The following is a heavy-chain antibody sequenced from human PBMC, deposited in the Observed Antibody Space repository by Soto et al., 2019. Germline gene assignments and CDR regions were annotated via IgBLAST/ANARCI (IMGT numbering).Heavy chain of an antibody. Sequence: QGQLVQSGAEVKKPGASVKVSCKASGYTFTRYGISWVRQAPGQGLEWMGGISGYKGDTKYAQKVQGRVTMTIAPSTTTAFLELRSLTSADAAGYYCAKTGHPPYYYSGLDVWGQGTTVTVSS. V-gene: IGHV1-18*01. CDR3: AKTGHPPYYYSGLDV. CDR1: GYTFTRYG. CDR2: ISGYKGDT. D-gene: IGHD7-27*01. J-gene: IGHJ6*02.